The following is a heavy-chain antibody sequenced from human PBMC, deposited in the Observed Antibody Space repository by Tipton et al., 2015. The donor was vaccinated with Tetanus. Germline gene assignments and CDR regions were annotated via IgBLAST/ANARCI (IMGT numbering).Heavy chain of an antibody. CDR3: ARRRTLPLFDP. Sequence: TLSLTCTVSGVSISSYNWTWIRQPPGRGLEWIGYIYYSGSTNYNPSLKSRVTISVDTSKNQFSLKLSSVTAADTAVYYCARRRTLPLFDPWGQGTLVTVSS. J-gene: IGHJ5*02. V-gene: IGHV4-59*08. CDR1: GVSISSYN. D-gene: IGHD3-16*01. CDR2: IYYSGST.